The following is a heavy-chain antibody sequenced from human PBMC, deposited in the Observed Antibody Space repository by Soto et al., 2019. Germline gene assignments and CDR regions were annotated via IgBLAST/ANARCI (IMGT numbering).Heavy chain of an antibody. CDR2: IYYSGST. CDR3: ARLGSGDYVDY. V-gene: IGHV4-59*08. J-gene: IGHJ4*02. Sequence: PSETLSLTCTVSGGSISSYYWSWIRQPPGKGLEWIGYIYYSGSTNYNPSLKSRVTISVDTSKNQFSLKLSSVTAADTAVYYCARLGSGDYVDYWGQGTLVTVSS. D-gene: IGHD1-26*01. CDR1: GGSISSYY.